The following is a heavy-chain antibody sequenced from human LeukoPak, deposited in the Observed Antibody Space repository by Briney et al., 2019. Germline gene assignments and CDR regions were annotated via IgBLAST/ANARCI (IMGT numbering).Heavy chain of an antibody. Sequence: PGGSLRLSCAASRFSFSSYGMHWVRQAPGKGLEWVAFVRSDGSSEYYPDSVEGRFTISRDNSKNTLYLQMNSLRAEDTAVYYCAKGGSGPDYWGQGTLVTVSS. D-gene: IGHD3-10*01. V-gene: IGHV3-30*02. J-gene: IGHJ4*02. CDR3: AKGGSGPDY. CDR2: VRSDGSSE. CDR1: RFSFSSYG.